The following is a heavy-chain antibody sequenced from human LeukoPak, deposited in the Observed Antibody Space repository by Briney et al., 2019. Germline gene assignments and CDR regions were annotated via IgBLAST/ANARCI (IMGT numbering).Heavy chain of an antibody. Sequence: GGSLRLSCAASGFTFSNARMSWVRQAPGKGLEWVGRIKNKTDGGTTDYAAPVKGRFTISRDDSKNTLYLQMNSLKTEDTAVYYCTTGIWDYGDYLSSYWGQGTLVTVSS. CDR2: IKNKTDGGTT. CDR3: TTGIWDYGDYLSSY. J-gene: IGHJ1*01. CDR1: GFTFSNAR. D-gene: IGHD4-17*01. V-gene: IGHV3-15*01.